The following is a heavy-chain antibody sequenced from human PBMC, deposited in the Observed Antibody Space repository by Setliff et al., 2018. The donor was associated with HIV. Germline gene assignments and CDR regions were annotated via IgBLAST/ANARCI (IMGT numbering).Heavy chain of an antibody. D-gene: IGHD5-18*01. Sequence: GGSLRLSCAVSGFTFTTYWMTWVRQAPGKGLEWVANINADGRQRNYADSVKGRFTISRDNADNSLYLQVNSLRAEDTAVYYCARDTAYSFDYWGQGTQVTVSS. CDR1: GFTFTTYW. CDR2: INADGRQR. V-gene: IGHV3-7*01. CDR3: ARDTAYSFDY. J-gene: IGHJ4*02.